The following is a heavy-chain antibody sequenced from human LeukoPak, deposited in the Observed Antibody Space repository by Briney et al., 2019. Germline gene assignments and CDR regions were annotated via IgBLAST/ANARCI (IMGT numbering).Heavy chain of an antibody. CDR2: INSDGITT. Sequence: GGSLRLSCAASGFTFTSYWMHWVRQAPGKGLVWVSRINSDGITTRYADSVKGRFTISRDNAKSTLYLQMNSLRAEDTAVYYCTRGVNGDSRFDPWGQGTLVTVSS. D-gene: IGHD4-17*01. J-gene: IGHJ5*02. V-gene: IGHV3-74*01. CDR3: TRGVNGDSRFDP. CDR1: GFTFTSYW.